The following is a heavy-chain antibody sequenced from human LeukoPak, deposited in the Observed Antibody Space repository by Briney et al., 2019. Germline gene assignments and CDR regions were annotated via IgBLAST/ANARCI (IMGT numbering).Heavy chain of an antibody. CDR3: ARTPGYRSGWYYFDF. CDR2: MRYDGSNK. V-gene: IGHV3-30*02. J-gene: IGHJ4*02. D-gene: IGHD6-19*01. CDR1: GFTFSSYA. Sequence: PGGSLRLSCAASGFTFSSYAMHWVRQAPGKGLEWVTFMRYDGSNKYYADSVKGRFTISRDNSKNTLQLQMNSLRAEDTAVYYCARTPGYRSGWYYFDFWGQGTLVT.